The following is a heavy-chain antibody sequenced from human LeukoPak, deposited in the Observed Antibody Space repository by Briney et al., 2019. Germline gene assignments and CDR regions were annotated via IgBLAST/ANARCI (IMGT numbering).Heavy chain of an antibody. Sequence: ASVNVSFKASGYIFTNYYMHWVRQAPGQGLEWMGTINPSGGSTTYAQKFQGRVTMTRDTSTSTVYMELSSLRSEDTAVYYCARDHGSAYYRAPRHWGQGTLVTVSS. J-gene: IGHJ4*02. CDR1: GYIFTNYY. V-gene: IGHV1-46*01. CDR3: ARDHGSAYYRAPRH. D-gene: IGHD3-10*01. CDR2: INPSGGST.